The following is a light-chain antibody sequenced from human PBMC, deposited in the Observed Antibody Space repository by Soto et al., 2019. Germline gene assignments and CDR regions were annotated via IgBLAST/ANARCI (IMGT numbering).Light chain of an antibody. V-gene: IGLV2-14*01. J-gene: IGLJ1*01. CDR3: SSYTSSGTLYV. CDR2: EVT. CDR1: SSDIGGSKY. Sequence: QSALTQPASLSGSPGQSITISCTGTSSDIGGSKYVSWYQQHPGKAPKLMIYEVTSRPSGVSDRFSGSKSGNTASLTVSGLQAEDEADYYCSSYTSSGTLYVFGTGTKLTVL.